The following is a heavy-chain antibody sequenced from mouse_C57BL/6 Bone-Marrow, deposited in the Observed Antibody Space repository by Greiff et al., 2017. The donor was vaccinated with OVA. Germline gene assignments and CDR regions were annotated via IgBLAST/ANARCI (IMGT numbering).Heavy chain of an antibody. Sequence: EVKLVESGEGLVKPGGSLKLSCAASGFTFSSYAMSWVRQTPEKRLEWVAYISSGGDYIYYADTVKGRFTISRDNARNTLYLQMSSLKSEDTAMYYCTRLSNPGYFDYWGQGTTLTVSS. V-gene: IGHV5-9-1*02. CDR1: GFTFSSYA. CDR3: TRLSNPGYFDY. J-gene: IGHJ2*01. D-gene: IGHD2-5*01. CDR2: ISSGGDYI.